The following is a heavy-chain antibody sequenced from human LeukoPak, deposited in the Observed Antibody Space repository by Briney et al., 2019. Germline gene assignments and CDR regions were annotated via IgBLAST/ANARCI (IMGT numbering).Heavy chain of an antibody. D-gene: IGHD5-18*01. CDR2: ISGGGGST. CDR1: GFTFSNYA. CDR3: TKGTIWLPFDY. V-gene: IGHV3-23*01. Sequence: QPGGSLRLSCAASGFTFSNYAMSWARQAPGKGLEWVSAISGGGGSTYYADSVKGRFTISRDNSKNMLYLQMNSLRAEDTAVYYCTKGTIWLPFDYWGQGTLVTVSS. J-gene: IGHJ4*02.